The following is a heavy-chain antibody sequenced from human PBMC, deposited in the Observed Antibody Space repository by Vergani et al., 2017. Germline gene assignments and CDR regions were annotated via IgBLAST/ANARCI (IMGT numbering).Heavy chain of an antibody. CDR3: AGGRRIYSNYFYYYYMDV. D-gene: IGHD4-11*01. J-gene: IGHJ6*03. Sequence: QMQLVQSGPEVKKPGTSVKVSCKASGFTFTSSAMQWVRQARGQRLEWIGWIVVGSGNTNYAQKFQERVTITRDMSTSTAYMELSSLRSEDTAVYYCAGGRRIYSNYFYYYYMDVWAKGARSPSP. CDR1: GFTFTSSA. CDR2: IVVGSGNT. V-gene: IGHV1-58*02.